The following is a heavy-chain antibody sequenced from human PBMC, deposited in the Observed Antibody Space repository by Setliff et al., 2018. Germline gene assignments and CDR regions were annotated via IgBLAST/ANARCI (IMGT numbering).Heavy chain of an antibody. CDR1: GFTFSTHA. CDR2: IWSDGINK. V-gene: IGHV3-33*03. J-gene: IGHJ5*01. Sequence: GGSLRLSCGASGFTFSTHAMHWVRQAPGKGLEWVAMIWSDGINKFYGGPVKGRFIVSRDNSKNTVFLQMNDLRVEDTAVYYCVTDPPNSGWSFDCWGQGTPVTVS. CDR3: VTDPPNSGWSFDC. D-gene: IGHD6-19*01.